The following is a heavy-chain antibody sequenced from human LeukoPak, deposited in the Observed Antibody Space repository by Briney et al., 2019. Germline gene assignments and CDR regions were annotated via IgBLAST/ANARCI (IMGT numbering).Heavy chain of an antibody. CDR1: GGSISSYY. CDR2: IYYSGST. V-gene: IGHV4-59*01. J-gene: IGHJ6*03. CDR3: AGVVGAATRWDYYYYTDV. Sequence: SETLSLTCTVSGGSISSYYWSWIRQPPGKGLEWIGYIYYSGSTNYNPSLKSRVTISVDTSKNQFSLKLSSVTAADTAVYYCAGVVGAATRWDYYYYTDVWGKGTTVTISS. D-gene: IGHD1-26*01.